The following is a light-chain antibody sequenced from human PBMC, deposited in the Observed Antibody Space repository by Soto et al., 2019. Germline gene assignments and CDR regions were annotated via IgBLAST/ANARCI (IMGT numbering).Light chain of an antibody. CDR2: EAS. CDR1: QSISSW. CDR3: LQYTSYSPHT. V-gene: IGKV1-5*03. Sequence: DIQMTQSPSTLSASVGDRVTITCRASQSISSWLAWYQQKPGKAPKLLIYEASNLESGVPLRFSGSGSGTEFTLTISSLQPDDFATYYCLQYTSYSPHTFGQGTKLAIK. J-gene: IGKJ2*01.